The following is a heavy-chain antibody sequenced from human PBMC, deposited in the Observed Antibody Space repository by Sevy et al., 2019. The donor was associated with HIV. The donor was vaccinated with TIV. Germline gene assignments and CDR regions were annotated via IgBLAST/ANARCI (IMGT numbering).Heavy chain of an antibody. Sequence: GGSLRLSCAASGFTFLSYALSWVRQAPGKGLEWVSAISPSGGSTYYADSVKGRFTISRDNSKNTVDLQMNSLRAEDTAAYYCAKVGLDGFDPWGQGTLVTVSS. D-gene: IGHD1-1*01. CDR1: GFTFLSYA. J-gene: IGHJ5*02. CDR2: ISPSGGST. CDR3: AKVGLDGFDP. V-gene: IGHV3-23*01.